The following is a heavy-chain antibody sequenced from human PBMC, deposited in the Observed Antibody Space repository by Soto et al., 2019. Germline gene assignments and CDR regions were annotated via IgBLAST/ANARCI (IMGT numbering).Heavy chain of an antibody. CDR1: GYALRDYS. CDR2: TGTRRKYT. CDR3: VRDRDWAFDI. D-gene: IGHD3-9*01. J-gene: IGHJ3*02. Sequence: PGESLRLSCAASGYALRDYSMNWVRQAPGKGLEWVSYTGTRRKYTFYADSVRGRFTISRDDARNSVYLQLNSLRDEDTAVYYCVRDRDWAFDIWGQGTMVTVSS. V-gene: IGHV3-48*02.